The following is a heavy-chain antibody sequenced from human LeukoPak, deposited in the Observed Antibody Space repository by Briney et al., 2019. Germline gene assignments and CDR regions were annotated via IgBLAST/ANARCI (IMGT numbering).Heavy chain of an antibody. CDR2: ISSSSSYI. CDR1: GFTFSSYS. CDR3: ARDWVDYDLYYFEY. J-gene: IGHJ4*02. D-gene: IGHD3-22*01. V-gene: IGHV3-21*01. Sequence: PGGPLRLSCAPSGFTFSSYSMTWVRPAPGKGLEWVSSISSSSSYIYYADSVKGRFTISRDNAKNSLYLQMNSLRAEDTAVYYCARDWVDYDLYYFEYWGQGTPVTVSS.